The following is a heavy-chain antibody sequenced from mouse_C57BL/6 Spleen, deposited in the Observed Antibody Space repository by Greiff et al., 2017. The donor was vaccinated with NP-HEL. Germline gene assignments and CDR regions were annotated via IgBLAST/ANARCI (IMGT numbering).Heavy chain of an antibody. Sequence: EVQLVESGGGLVQPKGSLKLSCAASGFSFNTYAMNWVRQAPGKGLEWVARIRSKSNNYATYYADSVKDRFTISRDDSESMLYLQMNNLKTEDTAMYYCVRFTTVVDYAMDYWGQGTSVTVSS. CDR1: GFSFNTYA. CDR3: VRFTTVVDYAMDY. J-gene: IGHJ4*01. V-gene: IGHV10-1*01. CDR2: IRSKSNNYAT. D-gene: IGHD1-1*01.